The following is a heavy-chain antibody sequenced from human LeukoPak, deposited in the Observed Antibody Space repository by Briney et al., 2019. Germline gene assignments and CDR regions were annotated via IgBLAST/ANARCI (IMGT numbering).Heavy chain of an antibody. CDR3: ARSTNYDILTGYYLNFDY. D-gene: IGHD3-9*01. J-gene: IGHJ4*02. V-gene: IGHV4-59*12. CDR2: IYYSGST. Sequence: GSLRLSCAASGFTFSSYAMSWVRQAPGKGLEWIGYIYYSGSTNYNPSLKSRVTISVDTSKNQFSLKLSSVTAADTAVYYCARSTNYDILTGYYLNFDYWGQGTLVTVSS. CDR1: GFTFSSYA.